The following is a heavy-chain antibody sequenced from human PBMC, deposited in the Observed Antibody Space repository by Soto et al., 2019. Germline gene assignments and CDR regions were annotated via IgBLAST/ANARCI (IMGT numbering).Heavy chain of an antibody. CDR3: ARDLWWYLH. D-gene: IGHD2-15*01. V-gene: IGHV3-23*01. J-gene: IGHJ4*02. Sequence: EVQLLESGGGLVQPGGALRLSCAASGFTFSSHAMSWVRQAPGKELEWISSISAGSAGAYYADSVKGRFTISRDNSNNTLYLQMNSLRAEDTAVYYCARDLWWYLHWGQGTLVTVSS. CDR1: GFTFSSHA. CDR2: ISAGSAGA.